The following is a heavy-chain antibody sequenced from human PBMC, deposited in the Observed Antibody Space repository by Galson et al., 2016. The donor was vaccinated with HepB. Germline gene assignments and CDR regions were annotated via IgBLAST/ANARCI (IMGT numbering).Heavy chain of an antibody. J-gene: IGHJ5*02. V-gene: IGHV4-59*01. CDR3: ARGVVLGASNNWFDP. Sequence: SLTCAVSGGSIKTYYWSWLRQPPGKGLEWIGYVYYSGNSNYNPSLGSRVSMSVDTSKNQFSLKLRSVTAADAAIYFCARGVVLGASNNWFDPWGLGILVTVSS. CDR2: VYYSGNS. D-gene: IGHD4/OR15-4a*01. CDR1: GGSIKTYY.